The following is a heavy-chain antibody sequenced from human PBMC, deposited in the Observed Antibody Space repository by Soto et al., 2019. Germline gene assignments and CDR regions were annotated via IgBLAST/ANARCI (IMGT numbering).Heavy chain of an antibody. J-gene: IGHJ6*02. D-gene: IGHD3-9*01. CDR2: INHSGST. CDR1: GGSFSGYY. Sequence: SETLSLTCAVYGGSFSGYYWSWIRQPPGKGLEWIGEINHSGSTNYNPSLKSRVTISVDTSKNQFSLKLSSVTAADTAVYYCARGVRSDILTGYYRYYYGMDVWGQGTTVTVS. CDR3: ARGVRSDILTGYYRYYYGMDV. V-gene: IGHV4-34*01.